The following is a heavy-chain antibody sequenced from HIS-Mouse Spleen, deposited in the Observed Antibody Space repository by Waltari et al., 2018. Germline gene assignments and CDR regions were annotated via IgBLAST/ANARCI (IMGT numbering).Heavy chain of an antibody. J-gene: IGHJ2*01. V-gene: IGHV4-39*07. D-gene: IGHD6-13*01. Sequence: QLQLQESGPGLVKPSETLSLTCTVSGGSISSSSYYWGWIRQPPGKGLEWIGSIYYSGSTDYNPSLKSRVTISGDTSKNQFSLKLSSVTAADTAVYYCAREIPYSSSWYDWYFDLWGRGTLVTVSS. CDR3: AREIPYSSSWYDWYFDL. CDR2: IYYSGST. CDR1: GGSISSSSYY.